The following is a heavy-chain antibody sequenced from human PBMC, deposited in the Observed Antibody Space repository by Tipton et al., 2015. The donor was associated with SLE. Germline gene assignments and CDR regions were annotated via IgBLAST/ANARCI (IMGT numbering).Heavy chain of an antibody. CDR3: TTYDYVDYVRYY. CDR1: GFMFGDYA. J-gene: IGHJ4*02. Sequence: SLRLSCITSGFMFGDYAVSWVRQAPGKGLEWVGLIRSTPSGGATEYAASVRARITISRDDSKRIAYLQMSSLQIEDTAVYYCTTYDYVDYVRYYWGQGTLVTVSS. V-gene: IGHV3-49*04. CDR2: IRSTPSGGAT. D-gene: IGHD4-17*01.